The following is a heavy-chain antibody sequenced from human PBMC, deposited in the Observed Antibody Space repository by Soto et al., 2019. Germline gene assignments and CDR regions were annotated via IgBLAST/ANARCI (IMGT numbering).Heavy chain of an antibody. V-gene: IGHV6-1*01. CDR3: SRGYTWAFDY. CDR2: TYYRSKWYN. Sequence: PSQTLSLTCAISGDSVSSNSVAWHWIRQSPSRGLEWLGRTYYRSKWYNNYAVSVKSRITIDPDTSKNHFSLQLNSVTPEDTAVYYCSRGYTWAFDYWGQGTLVTVSX. CDR1: GDSVSSNSVA. D-gene: IGHD5-12*01. J-gene: IGHJ4*02.